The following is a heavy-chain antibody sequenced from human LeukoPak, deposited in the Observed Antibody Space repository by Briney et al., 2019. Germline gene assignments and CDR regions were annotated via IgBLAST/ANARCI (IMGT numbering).Heavy chain of an antibody. CDR1: GGSFSGYY. CDR3: ARHMTMVRGVTSIFDY. D-gene: IGHD3-10*01. CDR2: IYYSGST. V-gene: IGHV4-59*08. J-gene: IGHJ4*02. Sequence: PSETLSLTCAVYGGSFSGYYWSWIRQPPGKGLEWIGYIYYSGSTYYNPSLKSRVTISVDTSKNQFSLKLSSVTAADTAVYYCARHMTMVRGVTSIFDYWGQGTLVTVSS.